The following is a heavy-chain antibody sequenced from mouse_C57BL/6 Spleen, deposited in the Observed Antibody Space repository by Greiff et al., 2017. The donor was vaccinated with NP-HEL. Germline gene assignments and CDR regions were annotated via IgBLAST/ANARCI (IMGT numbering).Heavy chain of an antibody. D-gene: IGHD1-1*01. CDR2: ISYDGSN. Sequence: VQLKESGPGLVKPSQSLSLTCSVTGYSITSGYYWNWIRQFPGNKLEWMGYISYDGSNNYNPSLKNRISITRDTSKNQFSLKLNSVTTEDTATYYCARHYYGSSSYAMDYWGQGTSVTVSS. CDR1: GYSITSGYY. J-gene: IGHJ4*01. CDR3: ARHYYGSSSYAMDY. V-gene: IGHV3-6*01.